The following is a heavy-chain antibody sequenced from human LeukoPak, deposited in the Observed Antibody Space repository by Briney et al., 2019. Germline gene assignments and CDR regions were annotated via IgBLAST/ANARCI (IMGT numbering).Heavy chain of an antibody. CDR2: INHSGST. Sequence: SETLSLTCAVYGGSFSGYYWSWIRPPPGKGLKWIGEINHSGSTNYNPSLKSRVTISVDTSKNQFSLKLSSVTAADTAVYYCARATYCGGACYRIAFDIWGQGTMVTVSS. J-gene: IGHJ3*02. V-gene: IGHV4-34*01. CDR1: GGSFSGYY. D-gene: IGHD2-21*02. CDR3: ARATYCGGACYRIAFDI.